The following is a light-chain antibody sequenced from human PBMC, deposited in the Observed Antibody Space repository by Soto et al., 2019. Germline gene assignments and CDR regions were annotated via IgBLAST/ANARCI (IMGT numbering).Light chain of an antibody. CDR2: GAS. Sequence: ELVLTQSPGTLSLSPGERATLSCRASQRVSSSYLAWDHQKPGQAPRQPIYGASSRATGIPDRFSGSGSGTYFTLTITRVEAEDFAVYYCQHYRTSFGGGTRVEIK. J-gene: IGKJ4*01. CDR1: QRVSSSY. CDR3: QHYRTS. V-gene: IGKV3-20*01.